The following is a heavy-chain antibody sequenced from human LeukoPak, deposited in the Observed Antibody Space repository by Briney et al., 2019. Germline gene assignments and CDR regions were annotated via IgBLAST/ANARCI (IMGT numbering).Heavy chain of an antibody. CDR3: ARANFLYCSSTTCLFDY. CDR2: INPNDGDT. CDR1: GYTFTDYY. Sequence: ASVTVSCKASGYTFTDYYMHWVRQAPGQGFEWMGWINPNDGDTNYAQKFQGRVTMTRDTSISTAHMEVSRLRFDDTAVYYCARANFLYCSSTTCLFDYWGQGTLVTVSS. V-gene: IGHV1-2*02. J-gene: IGHJ4*02. D-gene: IGHD2-2*01.